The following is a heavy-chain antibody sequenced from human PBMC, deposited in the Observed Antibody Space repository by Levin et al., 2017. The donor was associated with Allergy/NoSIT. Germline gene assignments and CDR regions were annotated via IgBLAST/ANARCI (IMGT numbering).Heavy chain of an antibody. CDR3: SRSQLQRVHWFDP. D-gene: IGHD5-24*01. CDR1: GFSLNTYGVR. V-gene: IGHV2-5*01. J-gene: IGHJ5*02. CDR2: ISWNDDE. Sequence: SGPTLVKPTQTLTLTCTFSGFSLNTYGVRVGWIRQPPGKALEWLAIISWNDDEHYSPSLESRLTITKDTSKNQVGRTMTNMDPVDTAAYYCSRSQLQRVHWFDPWGQGILVTVSP.